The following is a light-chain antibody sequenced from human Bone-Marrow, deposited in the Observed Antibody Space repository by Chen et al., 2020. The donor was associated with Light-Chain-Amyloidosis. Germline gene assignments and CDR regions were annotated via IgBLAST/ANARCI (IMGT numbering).Light chain of an antibody. V-gene: IGLV1-47*01. CDR2: RNN. J-gene: IGLJ1*01. CDR1: SSNIGSNY. CDR3: AAWDDSLSALYV. Sequence: QTVLTQPPSASGTPGQRVINAGSGSSSNIGSNYVYWYQQLPGTAPKLLIYRNNQRPSGVPDRFSGSKSGTSASLAISGLRSEDEADYYCAAWDDSLSALYVFGTGTKVTVL.